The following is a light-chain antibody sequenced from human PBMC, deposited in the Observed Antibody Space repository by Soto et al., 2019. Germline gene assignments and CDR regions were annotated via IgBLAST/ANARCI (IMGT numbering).Light chain of an antibody. V-gene: IGKV1-5*01. Sequence: DIQMTQSPTTLSASVGDRITITCRASQSISSWLAWYQQKPGKAPKLLIYDASSLESGVPSRFSGSGSGTEFTLNISSLQPYDFATYYCQKYNSYLWTFGQGTKVEIK. CDR2: DAS. J-gene: IGKJ1*01. CDR1: QSISSW. CDR3: QKYNSYLWT.